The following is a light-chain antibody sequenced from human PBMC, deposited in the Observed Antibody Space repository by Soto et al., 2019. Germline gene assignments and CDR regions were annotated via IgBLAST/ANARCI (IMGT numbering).Light chain of an antibody. CDR3: QQYGGSPPIT. V-gene: IGKV3-20*01. Sequence: EIVLTQSPGTLSLSPGERATLSCRASQSVSSTFLAWYQQKPGQAPSLLIYDTSTRATGIPDRFSGSGSGTDFTLTLSRLEPEDFAVYYCQQYGGSPPITFGQGTRLEIK. J-gene: IGKJ5*01. CDR2: DTS. CDR1: QSVSSTF.